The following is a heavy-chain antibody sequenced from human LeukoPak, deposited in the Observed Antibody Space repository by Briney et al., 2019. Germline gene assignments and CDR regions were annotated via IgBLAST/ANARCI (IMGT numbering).Heavy chain of an antibody. V-gene: IGHV5-51*01. CDR2: IYPGDSDT. CDR1: GYSFTSYW. Sequence: GESLKISSKGSGYSFTSYWIGWVRQMPGKGLEWMGIIYPGDSDTRYSPSFQGQVTISGDKSISTAYLQWSSLKASDTAMYYCARHLYSSSWYEGVYFDYWGQGTLVTVSS. D-gene: IGHD6-13*01. CDR3: ARHLYSSSWYEGVYFDY. J-gene: IGHJ4*02.